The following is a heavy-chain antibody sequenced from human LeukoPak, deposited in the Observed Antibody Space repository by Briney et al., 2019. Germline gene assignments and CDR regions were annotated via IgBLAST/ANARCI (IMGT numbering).Heavy chain of an antibody. CDR3: ARDRSWGSQCYFDY. Sequence: GGSLRLSCAASGFSVSSNFMTWVRQAPGKGLEWLSVIFSGGSTYYADSVKGRFTISRDNSKNTLYLQMNSLRAEDTAVYYCARDRSWGSQCYFDYWGQGTLVTVSS. D-gene: IGHD7-27*01. J-gene: IGHJ4*02. CDR2: IFSGGST. V-gene: IGHV3-53*01. CDR1: GFSVSSNF.